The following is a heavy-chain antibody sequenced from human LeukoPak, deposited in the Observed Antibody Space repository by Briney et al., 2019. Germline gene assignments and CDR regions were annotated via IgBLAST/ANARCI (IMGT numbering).Heavy chain of an antibody. V-gene: IGHV4-59*12. CDR2: IYYSGST. D-gene: IGHD3-10*01. CDR3: ASGNYGSGSFWERYMDV. J-gene: IGHJ6*03. CDR1: GGSISSYY. Sequence: SETLSLTCTVSGGSISSYYWSWIRQPPGKGLEWIGYIYYSGSTNYNPSLKSRVTISVDTSKNQFSLKLSSVTAADTAVYYCASGNYGSGSFWERYMDVWGKGTTVTVSS.